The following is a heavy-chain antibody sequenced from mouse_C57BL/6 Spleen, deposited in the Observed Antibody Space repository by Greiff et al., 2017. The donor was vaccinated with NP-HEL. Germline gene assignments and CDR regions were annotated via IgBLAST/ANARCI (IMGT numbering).Heavy chain of an antibody. CDR1: GFTFSSYA. CDR3: AVDSSGYEALAY. CDR2: ISDGGSYT. J-gene: IGHJ3*01. D-gene: IGHD3-2*02. V-gene: IGHV5-4*03. Sequence: EVKLVESGGGLVKPGGSLKLSCAASGFTFSSYAMSWVRQTPEKRLEWVATISDGGSYTYYPDNVKGRFTISRDNAKNNLYLQMSHLKSEDTAMYYCAVDSSGYEALAYWGQGTLVTVSA.